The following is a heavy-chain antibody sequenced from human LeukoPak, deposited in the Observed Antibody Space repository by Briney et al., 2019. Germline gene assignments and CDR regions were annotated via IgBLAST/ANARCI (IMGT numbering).Heavy chain of an antibody. J-gene: IGHJ4*02. CDR1: GFTFSSYE. V-gene: IGHV3-48*03. Sequence: GGSLRLSCAASGFTFSSYEMNWVRQAPGKGLEWVSYISSSGSTIYYADSVKGRFTSSRDNTKNSLYLQMNSLRAEDTAIYYCARDLRIVSGSYLDYWGQGTLVTVSS. CDR2: ISSSGSTI. CDR3: ARDLRIVSGSYLDY. D-gene: IGHD1-26*01.